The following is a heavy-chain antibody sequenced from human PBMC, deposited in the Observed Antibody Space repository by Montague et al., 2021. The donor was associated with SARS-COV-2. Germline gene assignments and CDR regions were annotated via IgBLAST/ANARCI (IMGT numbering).Heavy chain of an antibody. J-gene: IGHJ4*02. CDR3: ARSYGTSVITRSFDY. Sequence: PALVKPTQTLTLTCTFSGFSLSTSGMCVSWIRQPPGKALEWLTLIDWDDDKHYSTSLKSRLTISKDTSKNQVVLTMTNMDPEDTATYYCARSYGTSVITRSFDYWGQGTLVTVSS. CDR1: GFSLSTSGMC. V-gene: IGHV2-70*01. D-gene: IGHD4-23*01. CDR2: IDWDDDK.